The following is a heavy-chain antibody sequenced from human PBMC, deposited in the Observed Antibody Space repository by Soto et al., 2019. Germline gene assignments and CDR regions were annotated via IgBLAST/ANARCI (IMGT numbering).Heavy chain of an antibody. CDR3: AREAVFYPGPDH. CDR1: GFTFNTYC. J-gene: IGHJ5*02. V-gene: IGHV3-74*01. D-gene: IGHD6-19*01. CDR2: VDRDGSGT. Sequence: GGSLSLSCAASGFTFNTYCKHWVRHAQGKGLVWVSRVDRDGSGTYYADSVMGRFTISRDNAKNTLYLQMNDLRAEDTAVYYCAREAVFYPGPDHWGQGILVTVSS.